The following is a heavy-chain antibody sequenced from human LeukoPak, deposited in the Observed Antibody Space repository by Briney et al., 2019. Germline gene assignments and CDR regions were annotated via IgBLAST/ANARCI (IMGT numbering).Heavy chain of an antibody. CDR2: ISSSSSYI. J-gene: IGHJ4*02. Sequence: PGGSLRLSCAASGFTFSSYSMNWVRQAPGKGLEWVSSISSSSSYIYYADSVKGRFTISRDNAKNSLYLQMNSLRAEDTAVYYCARPRDSYDSSGYYSLPDYWGQGTLVTVSS. D-gene: IGHD3-22*01. CDR1: GFTFSSYS. CDR3: ARPRDSYDSSGYYSLPDY. V-gene: IGHV3-21*01.